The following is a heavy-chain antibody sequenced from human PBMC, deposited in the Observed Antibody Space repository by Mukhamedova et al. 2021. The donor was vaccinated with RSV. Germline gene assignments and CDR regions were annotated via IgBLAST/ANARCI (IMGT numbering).Heavy chain of an antibody. V-gene: IGHV3-30*04. CDR1: FSSYA. D-gene: IGHD3-9*01. J-gene: IGHJ5*02. CDR3: ARGSSYFDRFDP. CDR2: ISYDGSNK. Sequence: FSSYAMHWVRQAPGKGLEWVAVISYDGSNKYYADSVKGRFTISRDNSKNTLYLHMNSLRAEDTAVYYFARGSSYFDRFDPWCQGT.